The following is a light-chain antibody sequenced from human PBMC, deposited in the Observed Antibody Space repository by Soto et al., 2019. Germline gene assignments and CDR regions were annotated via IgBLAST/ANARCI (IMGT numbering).Light chain of an antibody. CDR1: QSVSSN. Sequence: EIVMTQSPATLSVSPGERATLSCRASQSVSSNLAWYQHKPGQAPRLRVYGASTRATIIPARFSGSRSGTEFTLTISSLQSEDFAVYYWQQYNTWPPTFGQGTRLEIK. V-gene: IGKV3-15*01. CDR3: QQYNTWPPT. CDR2: GAS. J-gene: IGKJ5*01.